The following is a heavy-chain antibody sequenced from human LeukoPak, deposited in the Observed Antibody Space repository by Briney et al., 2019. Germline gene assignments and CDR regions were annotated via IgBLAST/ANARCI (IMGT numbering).Heavy chain of an antibody. CDR3: ARVGTSWGTYNWFDP. Sequence: SETLSLTCTVSGGSISSYNWNWIRQPPGKGLEWIGYIYYSGSTNYNPSLKSRVTISVDTSKNQFSLKLSSVTAADTAVYYCARVGTSWGTYNWFDPWGQGTLVTVSS. V-gene: IGHV4-59*01. D-gene: IGHD2-2*01. CDR2: IYYSGST. CDR1: GGSISSYN. J-gene: IGHJ5*02.